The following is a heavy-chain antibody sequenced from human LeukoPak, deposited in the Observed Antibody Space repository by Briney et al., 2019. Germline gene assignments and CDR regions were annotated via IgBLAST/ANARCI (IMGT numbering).Heavy chain of an antibody. J-gene: IGHJ6*02. V-gene: IGHV4-59*11. Sequence: SETLSLTCSLSGGFISGHYWTWIRQPPGKGLEWIGQIHYSGRPDYNPSLKSRITLSVDTSKNQISLKLSSVTAADTAVYYCARFGVDYDMDVWGQGTTVTVSS. CDR2: IHYSGRP. CDR1: GGFISGHY. CDR3: ARFGVDYDMDV. D-gene: IGHD3-3*01.